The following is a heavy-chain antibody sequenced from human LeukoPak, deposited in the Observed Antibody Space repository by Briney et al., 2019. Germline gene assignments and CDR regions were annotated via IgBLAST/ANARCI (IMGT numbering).Heavy chain of an antibody. Sequence: PSETLSLTCTVSGGSISSYYWSWIRQPAGKGLEWIGRIYTSGSTNYHPSLKSRVTMSVDTSKNQFSLKLSSVTAADTAVYYCARDFLGVVRRFAWFDPWGQGTLVTVSS. D-gene: IGHD3-3*01. CDR2: IYTSGST. V-gene: IGHV4-4*07. CDR1: GGSISSYY. CDR3: ARDFLGVVRRFAWFDP. J-gene: IGHJ5*02.